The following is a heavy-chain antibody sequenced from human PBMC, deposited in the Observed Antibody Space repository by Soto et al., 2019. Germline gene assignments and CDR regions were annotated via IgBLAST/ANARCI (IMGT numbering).Heavy chain of an antibody. CDR2: IYSGGST. J-gene: IGHJ6*02. V-gene: IGHV3-53*01. Sequence: EVQLVESGGGLIQPGGSLRLSCAASGFTVSSNYMSWVRQAPGKGLEWVSVIYSGGSTYYADSVKGRFTISRDNSKNTLXHQMNSLRAEDTAVYYCARDRRVAGIGFRHYYGMDVWGQGTTVTVSS. CDR1: GFTVSSNY. CDR3: ARDRRVAGIGFRHYYGMDV. D-gene: IGHD6-19*01.